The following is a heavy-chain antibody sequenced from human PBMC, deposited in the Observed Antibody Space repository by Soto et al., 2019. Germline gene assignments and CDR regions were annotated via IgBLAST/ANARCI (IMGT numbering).Heavy chain of an antibody. Sequence: GGSLRLSCAASGFTFSDYYMSWIRQAPGKGLEWVSYISSSGSTIYYADSVKGRFTISRDNAKNSLYLQMNSLRAEDTAVYYCARPQQRPGYNWFDPWGQGTLVTVSS. CDR3: ARPQQRPGYNWFDP. CDR2: ISSSGSTI. CDR1: GFTFSDYY. V-gene: IGHV3-11*01. J-gene: IGHJ5*02. D-gene: IGHD6-13*01.